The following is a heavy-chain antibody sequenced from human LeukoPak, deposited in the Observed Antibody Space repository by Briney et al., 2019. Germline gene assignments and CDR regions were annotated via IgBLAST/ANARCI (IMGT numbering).Heavy chain of an antibody. V-gene: IGHV1-18*01. CDR1: GYTFTNYG. J-gene: IGHJ4*02. D-gene: IGHD6-13*01. CDR2: ISAYNSNT. Sequence: ALVKVSCKASGYTFTNYGISWVRQAPGQGLEWMGWISAYNSNTDYTQNLQGRVTMTTDTSTSTAYMELRSLRSDDTAIYYCARDGGIAAAEFDYWGQGTLVTVSS. CDR3: ARDGGIAAAEFDY.